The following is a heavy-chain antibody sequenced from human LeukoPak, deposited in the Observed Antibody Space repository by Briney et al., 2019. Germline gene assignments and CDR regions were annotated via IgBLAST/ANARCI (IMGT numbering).Heavy chain of an antibody. Sequence: SETLSLPCTVSGGSISSYYWSWIRQPPGKGLEWIGYIYYSGSTNYNPSLKSRVTISVDTSKNQFSLKLSSMTAADTAVYYCARRDYYGMDVWGQGTTVTVSS. V-gene: IGHV4-59*08. CDR1: GGSISSYY. CDR3: ARRDYYGMDV. CDR2: IYYSGST. J-gene: IGHJ6*02.